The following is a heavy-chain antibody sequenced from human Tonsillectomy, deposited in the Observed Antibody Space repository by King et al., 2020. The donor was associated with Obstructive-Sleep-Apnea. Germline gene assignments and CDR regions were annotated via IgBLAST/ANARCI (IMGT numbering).Heavy chain of an antibody. V-gene: IGHV3-43D*03. D-gene: IGHD3-22*01. CDR1: GFTFNNFA. CDR2: ISWDGGST. CDR3: AKDKGSSGYLYYLDY. Sequence: QLVQSGGVVVQPGGSLRLSCAASGFTFNNFAMHWVRQAPGKGLEWVSLISWDGGSTYYADSVKGRFTISRDNSKNSLYLQLNSLRADDTAFYYCAKDKGSSGYLYYLDYWGQGTLVTVSS. J-gene: IGHJ4*02.